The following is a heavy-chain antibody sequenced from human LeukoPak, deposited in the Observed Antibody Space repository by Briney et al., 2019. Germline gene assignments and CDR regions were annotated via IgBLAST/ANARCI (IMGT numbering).Heavy chain of an antibody. CDR3: ASRVGALDY. CDR2: ISSSSSTI. D-gene: IGHD1-26*01. J-gene: IGHJ4*02. Sequence: PGGPRRLSCEASDLPSSDYGMTWFRKAPGRGLEWVSYISSSSSTIYYADSEKGRFTISRDNAKNSLYLQMDSLRAEDTAVYYCASRVGALDYWGQGTLVTVSS. CDR1: DLPSSDYG. V-gene: IGHV3-48*01.